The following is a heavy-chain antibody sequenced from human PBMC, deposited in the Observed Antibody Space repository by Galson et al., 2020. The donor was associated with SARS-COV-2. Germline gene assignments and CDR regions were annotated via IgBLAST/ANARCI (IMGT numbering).Heavy chain of an antibody. CDR1: GTSISSGSYS. J-gene: IGHJ3*02. Sequence: SEPLSLTCAVSGTSISSGSYSWNWIRQPPGKSLEWIGYISHSGGTYYNPSLKSRVTISGDRSKNQFSLRLSSVTAADTAVYYCARLHYGEYAPEAFDIWGPGTRVTVAS. V-gene: IGHV4-30-2*01. D-gene: IGHD4-17*01. CDR3: ARLHYGEYAPEAFDI. CDR2: ISHSGGT.